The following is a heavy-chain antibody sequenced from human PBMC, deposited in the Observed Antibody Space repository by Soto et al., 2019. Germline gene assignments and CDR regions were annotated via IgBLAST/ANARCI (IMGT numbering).Heavy chain of an antibody. CDR1: CGSIGSYH. D-gene: IGHD4-17*01. Sequence: SETLSLTCTGSCGSIGSYHWSWVRQPPGKGLEWIASVYYTGTTNYNPSLGSRVTISIDAPENQISLKLTSVTAADTAFYYCARDTVLTGMFDLWGQGTLVTVSS. V-gene: IGHV4-59*01. CDR3: ARDTVLTGMFDL. J-gene: IGHJ5*02. CDR2: VYYTGTT.